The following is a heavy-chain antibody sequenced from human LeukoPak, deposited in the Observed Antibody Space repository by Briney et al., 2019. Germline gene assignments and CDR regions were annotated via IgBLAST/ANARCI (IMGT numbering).Heavy chain of an antibody. Sequence: GGSLRLSCAASGFTFTSYAMSWVRQAPGKGLEWVSSISSSSSYIYYADSVKGRFTISRDNAKNSLYLQMNSLRAEDTAVYYCARDRVEMATITGHDAFDIWGQGTMVTVSS. CDR2: ISSSSSYI. J-gene: IGHJ3*02. CDR1: GFTFTSYA. CDR3: ARDRVEMATITGHDAFDI. D-gene: IGHD5-24*01. V-gene: IGHV3-21*01.